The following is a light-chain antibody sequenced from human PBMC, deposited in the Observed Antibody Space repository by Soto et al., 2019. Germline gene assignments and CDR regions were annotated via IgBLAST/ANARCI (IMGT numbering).Light chain of an antibody. V-gene: IGLV2-14*03. Sequence: QSALTQPASVSGFPGQSITISCTGTDSDIGGYNYVSWYQHHPGKAPKVLIYDVTDRPSGVSNRFSGSKSGNTASLTISGLQAEDEADYYCSSYTRTATRVEFGGGTKLTVL. CDR2: DVT. J-gene: IGLJ2*01. CDR3: SSYTRTATRVE. CDR1: DSDIGGYNY.